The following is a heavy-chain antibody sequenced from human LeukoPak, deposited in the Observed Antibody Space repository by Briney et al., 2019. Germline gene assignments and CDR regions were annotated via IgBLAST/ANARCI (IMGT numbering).Heavy chain of an antibody. Sequence: SGPTLVNPTETLTLTCTFSGFSLTTSGVGVAWIRQPPGQALEWFAVIYWDDDKRYRPSLKNRLTITKDTSRNQVVLTMTNMDPVDTATYYCAHRLDQRTNWNYGNFDYWGQGTLVTVSS. J-gene: IGHJ4*02. CDR2: IYWDDDK. CDR1: GFSLTTSGVG. V-gene: IGHV2-5*02. CDR3: AHRLDQRTNWNYGNFDY. D-gene: IGHD1-7*01.